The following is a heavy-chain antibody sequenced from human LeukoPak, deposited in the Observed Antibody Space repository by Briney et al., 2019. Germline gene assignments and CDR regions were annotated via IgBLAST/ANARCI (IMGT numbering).Heavy chain of an antibody. V-gene: IGHV3-30-3*01. J-gene: IGHJ6*02. CDR2: ISYDGSNK. Sequence: TGGSLRLSCAASGFTFSSYAMHWVRQAPGKGLEWVAVISYDGSNKYYADSVKGRFTISRDNSKNTLCLQMNSLRAEDTAVYYCARGGGGDYGDYGVFFTHPNYGMDVWGQGTTVTVSS. D-gene: IGHD4-17*01. CDR1: GFTFSSYA. CDR3: ARGGGGDYGDYGVFFTHPNYGMDV.